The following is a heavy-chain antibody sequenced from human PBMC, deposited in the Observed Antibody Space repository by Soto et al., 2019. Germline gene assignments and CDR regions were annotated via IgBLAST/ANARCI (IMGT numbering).Heavy chain of an antibody. CDR3: ARGAKRTSPRYFDL. CDR2: INHSGST. Sequence: QVQLQQWGAGLLKPSETLSLTCAVYGGSFSGYYWSWIRQPPGKGLEWIGEINHSGSTNYNPSLKSRGTISVDTSKNQFSLKLSAVTAADTAVYYCARGAKRTSPRYFDLWGRGTLVTVSS. CDR1: GGSFSGYY. J-gene: IGHJ2*01. V-gene: IGHV4-34*01.